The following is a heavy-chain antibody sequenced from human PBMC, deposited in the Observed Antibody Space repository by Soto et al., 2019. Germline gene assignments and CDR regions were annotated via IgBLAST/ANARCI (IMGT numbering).Heavy chain of an antibody. V-gene: IGHV4-30-4*01. CDR2: IYHTGSR. J-gene: IGHJ4*02. D-gene: IGHD5-12*01. CDR3: ARDYRSGYDN. Sequence: QVQLQESGPRLVKTSQTLSLTCTVSGGTMISDDYYWSWIRQPPGKGLEWIGYIYHTGSRYYNPALKSRVTLSVDTSKNKFSLNMSSVTAADTAVYYCARDYRSGYDNWGRGILVSVSS. CDR1: GGTMISDDYY.